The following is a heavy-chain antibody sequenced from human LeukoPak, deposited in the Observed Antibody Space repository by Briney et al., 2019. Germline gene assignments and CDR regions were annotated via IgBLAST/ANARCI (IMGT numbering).Heavy chain of an antibody. CDR2: IYYSGST. J-gene: IGHJ1*01. CDR1: GGSISSSSYY. V-gene: IGHV4-39*01. CDR3: ARGYYYDSSQH. D-gene: IGHD3-22*01. Sequence: KPSETLTLTCTVSGGSISSSSYYWGWIRQPPGKGLEWIGSIYYSGSTYYNPSLKSRVTISVDTSKNQFSLKLSSVTAADTAVYYCARGYYYDSSQHWGQGTLVTVSS.